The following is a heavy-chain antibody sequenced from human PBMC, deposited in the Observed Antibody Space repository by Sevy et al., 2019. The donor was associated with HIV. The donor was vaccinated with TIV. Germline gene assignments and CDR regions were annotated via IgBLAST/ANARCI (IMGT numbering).Heavy chain of an antibody. D-gene: IGHD3-9*01. J-gene: IGHJ4*02. CDR3: ARGGGNDWYYFDY. V-gene: IGHV1-69*13. Sequence: SVKVSCKASGGTFSTYGISWVRQAPGQGLEWMGGIIPILGTTNYAQKFQGRVTITADEFTKTAYMELSSLRSEDTAVYYCARGGGNDWYYFDYWGQETLVTVSS. CDR1: GGTFSTYG. CDR2: IIPILGTT.